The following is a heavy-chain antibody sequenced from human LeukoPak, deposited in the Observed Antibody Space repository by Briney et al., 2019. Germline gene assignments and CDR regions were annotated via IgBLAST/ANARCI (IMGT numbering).Heavy chain of an antibody. Sequence: GGSLRLSCAASGFTFSSYEMNWVRQAPGKGLEWVSYISSSGSTIYYADSVKGRFTISRDNDKNSLYLQMNSLRAEDTAVYYCARESGYYDSSGYYYGPNWFDPWGQGTLVTVSS. D-gene: IGHD3-22*01. V-gene: IGHV3-48*03. CDR2: ISSSGSTI. J-gene: IGHJ5*02. CDR1: GFTFSSYE. CDR3: ARESGYYDSSGYYYGPNWFDP.